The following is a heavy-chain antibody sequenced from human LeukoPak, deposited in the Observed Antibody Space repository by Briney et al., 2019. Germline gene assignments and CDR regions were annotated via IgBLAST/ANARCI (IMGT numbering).Heavy chain of an antibody. V-gene: IGHV3-30-3*01. J-gene: IGHJ4*02. CDR3: ARDLFSSGSCPDG. CDR1: GFTFSSYA. CDR2: ISYDGSNK. D-gene: IGHD3-10*01. Sequence: GRSLRLSCAASGFTFSSYAMHWVRQAPGKGLEWVAVISYDGSNKYYADSVKGRFTISRDNSKNTVYLQMNSLRAEDTAVYYSARDLFSSGSCPDGWGQGTLVTVSS.